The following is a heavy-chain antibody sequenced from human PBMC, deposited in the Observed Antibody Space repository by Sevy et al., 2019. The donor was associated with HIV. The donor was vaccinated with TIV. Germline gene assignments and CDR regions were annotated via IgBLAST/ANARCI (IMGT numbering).Heavy chain of an antibody. CDR1: GLTLTTTG. D-gene: IGHD3-16*01. J-gene: IGHJ4*02. CDR2: VTSDGTT. V-gene: IGHV3-23*01. Sequence: GWSLRLSCAASGLTLTTTGMSWVRQAPGKGLEWVAGVTSDGTTYYADSVRDRFTVSRDNPKNTLYLQLNSLRADDTAVFYCAGGDTTMITDLDYWGQGTLVTVSS. CDR3: AGGDTTMITDLDY.